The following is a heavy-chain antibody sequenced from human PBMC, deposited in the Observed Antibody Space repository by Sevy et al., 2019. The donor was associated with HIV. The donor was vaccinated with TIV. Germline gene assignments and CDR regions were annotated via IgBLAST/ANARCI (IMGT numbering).Heavy chain of an antibody. CDR2: ISVSGSTP. CDR3: AKSYGDPYFYYGMDV. J-gene: IGHJ6*02. D-gene: IGHD4-17*01. CDR1: RFTFSSYA. Sequence: GGSLRLSCAASRFTFSSYAMNWVRQPPGRGLEWVSAISVSGSTPYYEDSVKGRFTISRDNSKNTLYLQMNSLRAEDTAVYYCAKSYGDPYFYYGMDVWGQGTTVTVSS. V-gene: IGHV3-23*01.